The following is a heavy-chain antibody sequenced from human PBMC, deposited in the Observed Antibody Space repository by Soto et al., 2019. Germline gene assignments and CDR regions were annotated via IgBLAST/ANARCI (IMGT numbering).Heavy chain of an antibody. J-gene: IGHJ2*01. V-gene: IGHV4-30-4*01. CDR2: IYYSGST. CDR1: GGSISSGDYY. Sequence: QVQLQESGPGLVKPSQTLSLTCTVPGGSISSGDYYWTWIRQPPGKGLEWIGYIYYSGSTNYNLSLASRVTISVDTSKNQFSLNLSSVTAADTAVYYCARIVESGYTIDFDLWGRGTLVTVSS. CDR3: ARIVESGYTIDFDL. D-gene: IGHD3-16*02.